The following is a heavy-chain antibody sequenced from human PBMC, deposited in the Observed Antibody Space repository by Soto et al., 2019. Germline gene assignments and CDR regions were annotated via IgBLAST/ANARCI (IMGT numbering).Heavy chain of an antibody. CDR2: IYHSGYT. CDR1: GASLTNDY. Sequence: SETLSLTCSVSGASLTNDYWNWIRQSPGKGLEWIGDIYHSGYTKYNPSFESRVTTSIDTSKNQFSLNLTSVTAADTAVYYCARERSIFGVVTFDFWGQGTLVTVSS. J-gene: IGHJ4*02. CDR3: ARERSIFGVVTFDF. V-gene: IGHV4-59*01. D-gene: IGHD3-3*01.